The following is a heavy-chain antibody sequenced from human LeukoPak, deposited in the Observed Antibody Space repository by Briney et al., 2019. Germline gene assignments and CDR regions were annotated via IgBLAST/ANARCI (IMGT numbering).Heavy chain of an antibody. Sequence: GGSLRLSCAASGFTFSSYWMHWVRQAPGKGLVWVSRISSDGTSTSYADSVKGRFTISRDNAKNTLYLQMNSLRAEDTAVYCCATNSFWSGYYWGQGTLVTVSS. V-gene: IGHV3-74*01. CDR1: GFTFSSYW. CDR3: ATNSFWSGYY. CDR2: ISSDGTST. J-gene: IGHJ4*02. D-gene: IGHD3-3*01.